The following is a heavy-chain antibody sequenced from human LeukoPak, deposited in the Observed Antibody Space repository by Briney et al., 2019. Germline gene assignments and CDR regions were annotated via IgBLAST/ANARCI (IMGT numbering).Heavy chain of an antibody. CDR2: IYHSGST. CDR3: ARSPVQCSSSTCFGFYFDY. V-gene: IGHV4-38-2*02. Sequence: SETLSLTCTVSGYSISSGYYWGWVRQPPGKGLEGIGSIYHSGSTYYNPSLKSRVTISVDTSKNQFSLKLSSVTAADTAVYSCARSPVQCSSSTCFGFYFDYWGQGTLVIASS. J-gene: IGHJ4*02. D-gene: IGHD2-2*01. CDR1: GYSISSGYY.